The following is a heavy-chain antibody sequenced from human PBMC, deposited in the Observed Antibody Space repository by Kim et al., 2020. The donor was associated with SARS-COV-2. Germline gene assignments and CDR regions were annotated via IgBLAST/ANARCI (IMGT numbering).Heavy chain of an antibody. Sequence: SGPTLVNPTQTLTLTCTFSGFSLSTSGVGVGWIRQPPGRALDWLALIYWDDDRRYSPSLRSRLTITKDTSRNQVVLTMTNMDPMDTATYYCIHTTIRGPDSWGQGTLITVSS. CDR3: IHTTIRGPDS. J-gene: IGHJ4*02. CDR2: IYWDDDR. D-gene: IGHD3-10*01. CDR1: GFSLSTSGVG. V-gene: IGHV2-5*02.